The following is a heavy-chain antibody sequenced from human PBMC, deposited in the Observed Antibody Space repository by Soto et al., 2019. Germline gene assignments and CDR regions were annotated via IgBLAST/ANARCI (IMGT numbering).Heavy chain of an antibody. D-gene: IGHD2-15*01. CDR2: IYFSGSA. J-gene: IGHJ5*02. CDR1: GGSVTGGNYY. Sequence: SETLSLTCSVSGGSVTGGNYYWSWIRQPPQKGLEWIGYIYFSGSANYNPSLQSRVTISVNTSTDQFSLTLTSVTAADSAVYLCARARLHCSVASCGPTGLSPWGQEPWSPSPQ. CDR3: ARARLHCSVASCGPTGLSP. V-gene: IGHV4-61*01.